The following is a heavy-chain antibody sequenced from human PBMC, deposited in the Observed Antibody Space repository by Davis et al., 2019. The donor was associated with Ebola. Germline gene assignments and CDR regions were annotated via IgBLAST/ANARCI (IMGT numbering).Heavy chain of an antibody. CDR2: IKQDGSEK. CDR1: GFTFSSYW. CDR3: ARDMSSGWYMGYFDL. Sequence: GGSLRLSCAASGFTFSSYWMSWVRQAPGKGLEWVDNIKQDGSEKYYVDSVKGRFTISRDNAKNSLYLQMNSLRAEDTAVYYCARDMSSGWYMGYFDLWGRGTLVTVSS. J-gene: IGHJ2*01. V-gene: IGHV3-7*01. D-gene: IGHD6-19*01.